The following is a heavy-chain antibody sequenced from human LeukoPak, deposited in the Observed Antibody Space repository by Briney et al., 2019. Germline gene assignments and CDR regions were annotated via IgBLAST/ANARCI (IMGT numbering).Heavy chain of an antibody. V-gene: IGHV4-30-2*01. J-gene: IGHJ5*02. D-gene: IGHD6-6*01. CDR3: ARDSPPLGGLDP. Sequence: SETLSLTCAVSGGSISSGGYSWSWIRQPPGKGLEWIGYIYHSGSTYYNPSLKSRVTISVDRSKNQFSPKLSSVTAADTAVYYCARDSPPLGGLDPWGQGTLVTVSS. CDR1: GGSISSGGYS. CDR2: IYHSGST.